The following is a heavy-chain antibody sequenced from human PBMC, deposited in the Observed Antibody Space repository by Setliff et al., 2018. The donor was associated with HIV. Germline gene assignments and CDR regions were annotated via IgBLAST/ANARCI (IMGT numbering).Heavy chain of an antibody. Sequence: ASVKVSCKVSGYTLSELSMHWVRQAPGKGLEWMGGFDPEDAETIYARNFQGRVTMTEDTSTDTAYMELSSLRSEDTAFYYCTTDGSYDILTGPTPGAFDIWGQGTMVTVSS. CDR2: FDPEDAET. V-gene: IGHV1-24*01. CDR1: GYTLSELS. D-gene: IGHD3-9*01. CDR3: TTDGSYDILTGPTPGAFDI. J-gene: IGHJ3*02.